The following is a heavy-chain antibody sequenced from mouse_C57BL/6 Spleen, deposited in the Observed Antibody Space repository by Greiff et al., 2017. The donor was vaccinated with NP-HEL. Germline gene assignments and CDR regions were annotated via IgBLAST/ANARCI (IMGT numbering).Heavy chain of an antibody. CDR3: ARGAQGFDY. J-gene: IGHJ2*01. CDR2: INPGSGGT. V-gene: IGHV1-54*01. D-gene: IGHD1-3*01. CDR1: GYAFTNYL. Sequence: VQLQESGAELVRPGTSVKVSCKASGYAFTNYLIEWVKQRPGQGLEWIGVINPGSGGTNYNEKFKGKATLTADKSSSTAYLQLSSLTSEDSAGYFCARGAQGFDYWGQGTTLTVSS.